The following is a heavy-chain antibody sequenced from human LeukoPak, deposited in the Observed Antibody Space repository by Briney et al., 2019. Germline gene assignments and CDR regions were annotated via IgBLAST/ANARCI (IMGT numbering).Heavy chain of an antibody. J-gene: IGHJ5*02. CDR2: INPNSGGT. Sequence: GASVKVSCKASGYTFTGYYMHWVRQAPGQGLEWMGWINPNSGGTNYAQKFQGRVTMTRDTSISTAYMELSRLRSDDTAVYYCARGGCSSTSCYRRAFRDWFDPWGQGTLVTVSS. CDR3: ARGGCSSTSCYRRAFRDWFDP. CDR1: GYTFTGYY. V-gene: IGHV1-2*02. D-gene: IGHD2-2*02.